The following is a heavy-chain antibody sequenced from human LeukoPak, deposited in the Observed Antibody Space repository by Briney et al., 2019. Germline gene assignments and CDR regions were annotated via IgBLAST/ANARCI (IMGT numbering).Heavy chain of an antibody. CDR2: IYYSGGT. V-gene: IGHV4-31*03. CDR1: GASISSGGYY. CDR3: ARGYYDSSGYYGTNYFDY. Sequence: SQTLSLTCTVSGASISSGGYYWSWIRQHPGKGLEWIGYIYYSGGTYYNPSLKSRLTISIDTSKSQFSLKLSSVTAADTAAYYCARGYYDSSGYYGTNYFDYWGQGTLVTVSS. D-gene: IGHD3-22*01. J-gene: IGHJ4*02.